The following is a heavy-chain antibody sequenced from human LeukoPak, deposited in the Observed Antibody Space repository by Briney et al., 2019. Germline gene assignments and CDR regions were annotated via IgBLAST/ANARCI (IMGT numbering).Heavy chain of an antibody. CDR1: GYTFTSYG. V-gene: IGHV1-18*01. Sequence: GASVKVSCKASGYTFTSYGISWVRQAPGQGLEWMGWISAYNGNTNYAQKLQGRVTMTTDTSTSTAYMELRSLRSDDTAVYYCARDSVRCSSTSCYEAPRKARTLVLGYWGQGTLVTVSS. CDR2: ISAYNGNT. J-gene: IGHJ4*02. D-gene: IGHD2-2*01. CDR3: ARDSVRCSSTSCYEAPRKARTLVLGY.